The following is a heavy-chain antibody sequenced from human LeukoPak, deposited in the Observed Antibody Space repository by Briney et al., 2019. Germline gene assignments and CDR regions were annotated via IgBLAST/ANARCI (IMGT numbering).Heavy chain of an antibody. CDR1: GYTFTSYG. J-gene: IGHJ5*02. CDR3: ARDRRPSRYQLLQQQLVSPNTNWFDP. V-gene: IGHV1-18*01. D-gene: IGHD6-13*01. CDR2: ISAYNGNT. Sequence: ASVKVSCKASGYTFTSYGISWVRQAPGQGLEWMGWISAYNGNTNYAQKLQGRVTMTRDTSTSTVYMELSSLRSEDTAVYYCARDRRPSRYQLLQQQLVSPNTNWFDPWGQGTLVTVSS.